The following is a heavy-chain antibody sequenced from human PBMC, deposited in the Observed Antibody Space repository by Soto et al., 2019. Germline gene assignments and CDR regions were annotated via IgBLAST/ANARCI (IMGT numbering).Heavy chain of an antibody. V-gene: IGHV4-30-4*01. D-gene: IGHD2-8*01. CDR2: IYYSGST. CDR3: ARAPHIVLMVYDY. CDR1: GGSISSGDYY. Sequence: QVQLQESGPGLVKPSQTLSLTCTVSGGSISSGDYYWSWIRQPPGKGLAWIGYIYYSGSTYYIPSLKSRVTISVDTSKNQFSLKLSSVTAADTAVYYCARAPHIVLMVYDYWGQGTLVTVSS. J-gene: IGHJ4*02.